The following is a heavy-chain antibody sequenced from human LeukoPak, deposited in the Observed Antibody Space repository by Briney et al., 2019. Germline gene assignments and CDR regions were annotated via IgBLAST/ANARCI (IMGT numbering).Heavy chain of an antibody. CDR1: GGSFSGYY. D-gene: IGHD3-10*01. CDR3: ARRPRGVIIKTWFDS. Sequence: SETLSLTCAVYGGSFSGYYWSWLRQPPGKGLEWIGEINHSGSTNHNPSLKSRVTISVDTSKNQFSLNLSSVTAADTAVYYCARRPRGVIIKTWFDSWGQGTLVTVSS. V-gene: IGHV4-34*01. J-gene: IGHJ5*01. CDR2: INHSGST.